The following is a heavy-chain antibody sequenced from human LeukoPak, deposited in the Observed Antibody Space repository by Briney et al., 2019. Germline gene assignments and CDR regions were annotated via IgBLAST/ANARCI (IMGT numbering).Heavy chain of an antibody. CDR3: ARELNSSHQGGNDY. J-gene: IGHJ4*02. Sequence: SETLSLTCAVYGGSFSGYYWSWIRQPPGKGLEWIGEINHSGSTNYNPSLKSRIAISVDTSKNQFSLKLSSVTAADTAVYYCARELNSSHQGGNDYWGQGTLVTVSS. CDR1: GGSFSGYY. V-gene: IGHV4-34*01. CDR2: INHSGST. D-gene: IGHD2-15*01.